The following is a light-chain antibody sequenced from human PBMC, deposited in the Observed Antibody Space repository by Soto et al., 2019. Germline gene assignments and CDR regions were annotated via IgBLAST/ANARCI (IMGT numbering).Light chain of an antibody. J-gene: IGLJ3*02. CDR2: VTSDGSH. V-gene: IGLV4-69*01. Sequence: VLTQSPSASASLGASVRLTCTLSSAHSAYSIAWHQQQPEKGPRYLMKVTSDGSHTKGAGIPDRFSGSSSGAERYLTISSLQSEDEADYYCQTWGTGIQVFGGGTKLTVL. CDR3: QTWGTGIQV. CDR1: SAHSAYS.